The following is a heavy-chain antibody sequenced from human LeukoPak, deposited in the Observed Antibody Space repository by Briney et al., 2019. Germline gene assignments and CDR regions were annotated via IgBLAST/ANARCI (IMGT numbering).Heavy chain of an antibody. CDR3: ARAGGSDYYGMDV. J-gene: IGHJ6*02. CDR1: GGSFSGYY. CDR2: INHSGST. D-gene: IGHD3-16*01. Sequence: NPSETLSLTCAVYGGSFSGYYWSWIRQPPGKGLEWIGEINHSGSTNYNPSLKSRVTISVDTSKNQFSLKLSSVTAADTAVYYCARAGGSDYYGMDVWGQGTTVTVSS. V-gene: IGHV4-34*01.